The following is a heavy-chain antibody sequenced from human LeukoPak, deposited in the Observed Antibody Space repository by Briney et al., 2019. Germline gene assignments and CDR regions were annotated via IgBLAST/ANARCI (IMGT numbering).Heavy chain of an antibody. CDR1: GFTFSSYA. CDR2: IYYSGST. D-gene: IGHD3-22*01. J-gene: IGHJ4*02. CDR3: ARSDNYYDSSGHTYYFDY. Sequence: MAGGSLRLSCAASGFTFSSYAMHWVRQAPGKGLEWIGSIYYSGSTYYNPSLKGRVTISVDTSKNQFSLKLSSVTAADTAVYYCARSDNYYDSSGHTYYFDYWGQGTLVTVSS. V-gene: IGHV4-39*07.